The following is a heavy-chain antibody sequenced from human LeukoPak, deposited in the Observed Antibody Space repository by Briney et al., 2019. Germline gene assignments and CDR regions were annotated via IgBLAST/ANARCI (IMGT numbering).Heavy chain of an antibody. CDR3: ARDVASATSLQWFDL. Sequence: GASVKVSCKASGYTFTSYDINWVRQATGQGLEWMGWMNPNSGNTGYAQKFQDRVTMTIDTSASTVYMELRSLRSDDTDVYYCARDVASATSLQWFDLWGQGTLVTVSS. CDR1: GYTFTSYD. D-gene: IGHD6-25*01. V-gene: IGHV1-8*02. J-gene: IGHJ5*02. CDR2: MNPNSGNT.